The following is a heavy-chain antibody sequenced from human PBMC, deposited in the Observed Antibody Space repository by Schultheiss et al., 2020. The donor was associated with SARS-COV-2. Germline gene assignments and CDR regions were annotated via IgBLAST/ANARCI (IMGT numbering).Heavy chain of an antibody. D-gene: IGHD5-24*01. Sequence: GGSLRLSCAASGLTFSNAWMSWVRQVPGKGLEWVGRIKSKSDGGTADYAAPVNGRFTISRDNSKNTLYLQMNSLRAEDTAVYYCAREEGEEMAKVRGALDDWGQGTLVTVSS. V-gene: IGHV3-15*01. CDR1: GLTFSNAW. CDR3: AREEGEEMAKVRGALDD. CDR2: IKSKSDGGTA. J-gene: IGHJ4*02.